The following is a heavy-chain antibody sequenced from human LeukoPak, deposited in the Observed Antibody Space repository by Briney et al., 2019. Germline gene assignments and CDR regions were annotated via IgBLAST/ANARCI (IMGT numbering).Heavy chain of an antibody. Sequence: GGSLRLSCAASGFTFSSYSMNWVRQAPGKGLEWFSYISSSSSTIYYAYSVKGRFTISRDNAKNSLYLQMNSLRDEDTAVYYCARETLFVFGYWGQGTLVTVSS. V-gene: IGHV3-48*02. CDR3: ARETLFVFGY. CDR2: ISSSSSTI. D-gene: IGHD3-16*02. J-gene: IGHJ4*02. CDR1: GFTFSSYS.